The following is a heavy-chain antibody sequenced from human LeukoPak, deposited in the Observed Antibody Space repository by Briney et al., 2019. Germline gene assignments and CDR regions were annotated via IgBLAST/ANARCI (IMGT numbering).Heavy chain of an antibody. J-gene: IGHJ4*02. CDR3: ARVSAYYDFWSAYLDY. V-gene: IGHV3-30*04. D-gene: IGHD3-3*01. Sequence: SGGSLRVSCAASGFTFSNYAMHWVRQAPGKGLEWVAVISYDGNSKYYEDSAKGRFTISRDNSKNTLYLQMNSLRAEDTAVYYCARVSAYYDFWSAYLDYWGQGTLVTVSS. CDR1: GFTFSNYA. CDR2: ISYDGNSK.